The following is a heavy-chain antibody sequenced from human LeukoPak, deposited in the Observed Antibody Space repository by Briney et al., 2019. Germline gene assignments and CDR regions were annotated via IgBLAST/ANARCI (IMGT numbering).Heavy chain of an antibody. V-gene: IGHV3-30*02. Sequence: GGTLRLSCAASGVVFSKYGMHWVRQAPGRGLEWVAFIRSDGSETYFADSVKGRFVLSRDNFKKTLSLEMNSLGLEDTALYYCARDRDWYRYFDYWGQGTPVIVSS. D-gene: IGHD2-21*01. CDR2: IRSDGSET. J-gene: IGHJ4*02. CDR3: ARDRDWYRYFDY. CDR1: GVVFSKYG.